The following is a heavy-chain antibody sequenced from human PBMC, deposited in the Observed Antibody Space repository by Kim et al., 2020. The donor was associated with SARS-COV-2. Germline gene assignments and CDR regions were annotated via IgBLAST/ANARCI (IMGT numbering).Heavy chain of an antibody. CDR1: GGTFSSYA. CDR3: ARAQAPCNIVVVPAAICYYCGMDF. V-gene: IGHV1-69*13. Sequence: SVKVSCKASGGTFSSYAISWVRQAPGQGLEWMGGIIPIFGTANYAQKFQGRVTITADESTSTAYMELSSLRSEDTAVYYCARAQAPCNIVVVPAAICYYCGMDFCGRATTVTVSS. J-gene: IGHJ6*02. CDR2: IIPIFGTA. D-gene: IGHD2-2*01.